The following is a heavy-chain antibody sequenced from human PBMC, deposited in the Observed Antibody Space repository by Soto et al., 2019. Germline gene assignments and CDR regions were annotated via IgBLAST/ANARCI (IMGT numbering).Heavy chain of an antibody. J-gene: IGHJ3*01. CDR2: ISYDGTIK. CDR3: ATGDSYGDTYFAFHV. CDR1: WFSFSSYA. Sequence: LRLSCGGSWFSFSSYAIHWFRQCPDKGLEWMAVISYDGTIKYYADSVRGRFTISRDNSKNTLYLQVNTLRVEDTAVYYCATGDSYGDTYFAFHVWGQATMVNVS. V-gene: IGHV3-30-3*01. D-gene: IGHD4-17*01.